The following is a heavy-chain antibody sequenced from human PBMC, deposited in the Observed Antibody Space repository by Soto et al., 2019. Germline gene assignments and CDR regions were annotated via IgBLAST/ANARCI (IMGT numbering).Heavy chain of an antibody. CDR2: IIPIFGTA. CDR3: ARDRAPIDILTGYSSVITPDFWFDP. D-gene: IGHD3-9*01. CDR1: GGTFSSYA. Sequence: ASVKVSCKASGGTFSSYAISWVRQAPGQGLEWMGGIIPIFGTANYAQKFQGRVTITADESTSTAYMELSSLRSEDTAVYYCARDRAPIDILTGYSSVITPDFWFDPWGQGTLVTVSS. V-gene: IGHV1-69*13. J-gene: IGHJ5*02.